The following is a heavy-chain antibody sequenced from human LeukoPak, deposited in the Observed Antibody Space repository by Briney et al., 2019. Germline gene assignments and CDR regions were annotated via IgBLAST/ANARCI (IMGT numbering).Heavy chain of an antibody. CDR1: GFTFSSYG. D-gene: IGHD3-22*01. J-gene: IGHJ3*02. V-gene: IGHV3-33*01. Sequence: PGGSLRLSCAASGFTFSSYGMHWVRQAPGKGLEWVAVIWYGGSNKYYADSVKGRFTISRDNSKNTLYLQMNSLRAEDTAVYYCARPYYDSSGYYYWGNAFDIWGQGTMVTVSS. CDR2: IWYGGSNK. CDR3: ARPYYDSSGYYYWGNAFDI.